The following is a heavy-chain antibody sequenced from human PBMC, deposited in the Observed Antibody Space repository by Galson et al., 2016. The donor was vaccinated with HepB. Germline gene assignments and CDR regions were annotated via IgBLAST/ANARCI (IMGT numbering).Heavy chain of an antibody. V-gene: IGHV3-13*01. CDR1: GFTFSNYD. CDR2: YVVAGNT. CDR3: ARGLRAGYYWSFDY. Sequence: SLRLSCAASGFTFSNYDMHWVRQSMGKGLEWVSGYVVAGNTYYADSVKGRFTISREDGENSLYLQMNSLRAGDTAVYHCARGLRAGYYWSFDYWGQGTLVTVPS. D-gene: IGHD1-26*01. J-gene: IGHJ4*02.